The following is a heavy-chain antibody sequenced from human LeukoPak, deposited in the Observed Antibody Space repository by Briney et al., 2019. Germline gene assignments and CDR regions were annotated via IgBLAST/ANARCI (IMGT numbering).Heavy chain of an antibody. CDR3: ARDPRRRGNWNDIYYYYMDV. CDR2: IYSDNT. J-gene: IGHJ6*03. Sequence: GGSLRLSCTVSGFTVSSNSMSWVRQAPGKGLGWVSFIYSDNTHYSDSVKGRFTISRDNSKNTLYLQMNSLRAEDTAVYYCARDPRRRGNWNDIYYYYMDVWGKGTTVTVSS. D-gene: IGHD1-1*01. V-gene: IGHV3-53*01. CDR1: GFTVSSNS.